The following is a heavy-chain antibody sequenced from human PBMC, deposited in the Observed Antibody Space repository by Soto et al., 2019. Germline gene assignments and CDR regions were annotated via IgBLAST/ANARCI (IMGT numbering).Heavy chain of an antibody. Sequence: QVQLQESGPGLVKPSQTLSLTCTVSGGSINSGGYYWTWIRQHPGKGLEWIGYIYHSGSAYYSPSLKSRVTISVDTSKNQFSLELTSVTAADTAVYFCARDEEVNYSEYGSDHYSGLDVWGQGTTVTVSS. CDR1: GGSINSGGYY. D-gene: IGHD4-17*01. V-gene: IGHV4-31*03. CDR3: ARDEEVNYSEYGSDHYSGLDV. J-gene: IGHJ6*02. CDR2: IYHSGSA.